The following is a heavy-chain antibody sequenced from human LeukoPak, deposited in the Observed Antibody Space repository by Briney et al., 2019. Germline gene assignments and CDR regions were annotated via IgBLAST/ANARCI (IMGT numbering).Heavy chain of an antibody. CDR2: IYSGGST. CDR3: ARALGVSGDY. J-gene: IGHJ4*02. V-gene: IGHV3-53*01. D-gene: IGHD1-26*01. CDR1: GFTVSSNY. Sequence: GGSLRLSCVASGFTVSSNYMSWVRQAPGKGLEWVSVIYSGGSTYYADSVKGRFTISRDNSKNTLYLQMNSLRAEGTAVYYCARALGVSGDYWGQGTLVTVSS.